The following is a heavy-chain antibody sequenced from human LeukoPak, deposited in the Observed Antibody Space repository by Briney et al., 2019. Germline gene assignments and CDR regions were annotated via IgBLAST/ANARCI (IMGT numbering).Heavy chain of an antibody. Sequence: SETLSLTCSVSGGSISSVDYYWAWIRQPPGEGLEWIGTIYLMGRTYYNPSRKIRLTISVDTSKNQFSLKLTSVTAADTAVYYCARHSWTNIGYNWFDPWGHGTLVTVSS. V-gene: IGHV4-39*01. CDR1: GGSISSVDYY. D-gene: IGHD2-8*01. J-gene: IGHJ5*02. CDR2: IYLMGRT. CDR3: ARHSWTNIGYNWFDP.